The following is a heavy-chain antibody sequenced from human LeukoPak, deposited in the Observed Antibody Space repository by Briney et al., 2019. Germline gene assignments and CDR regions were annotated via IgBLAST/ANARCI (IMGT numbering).Heavy chain of an antibody. Sequence: GASVKVSCKASGYTFTSYGISWVRQAPGQGLEWMGWISAYNGNTNYAQKFQGRVTITADESTSTAYMELSSLRSEDTAVYYCAREAIRIVVVPAAMSWFDPWGQGTLVTVSS. CDR2: ISAYNGNT. V-gene: IGHV1-18*01. CDR1: GYTFTSYG. D-gene: IGHD2-2*01. J-gene: IGHJ5*02. CDR3: AREAIRIVVVPAAMSWFDP.